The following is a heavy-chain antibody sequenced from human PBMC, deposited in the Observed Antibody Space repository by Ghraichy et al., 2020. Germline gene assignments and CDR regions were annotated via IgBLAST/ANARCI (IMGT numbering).Heavy chain of an antibody. CDR3: AKDEVGATFLTGDY. CDR2: ISGSGGST. CDR1: GFTFSSYA. J-gene: IGHJ4*02. D-gene: IGHD1-26*01. Sequence: GGSLRLSCAASGFTFSSYAMSWVRQAPGKGLEWVSAISGSGGSTYYADSVKGRFTISRDNSKNTLYLQMNSLRAEDTAVYYCAKDEVGATFLTGDYWGQGTLVTVSS. V-gene: IGHV3-23*01.